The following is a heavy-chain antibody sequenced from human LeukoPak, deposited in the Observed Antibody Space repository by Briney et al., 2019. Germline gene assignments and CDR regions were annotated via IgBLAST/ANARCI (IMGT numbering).Heavy chain of an antibody. CDR2: IYYSGST. D-gene: IGHD3-22*01. CDR1: GGSISSYY. CDR3: ARDPGPDYYDSSGYYSLNAFDI. J-gene: IGHJ3*02. V-gene: IGHV4-59*01. Sequence: SETLSLTCTVSGGSISSYYWSWIRQPPGKGLEWIGYIYYSGSTNYNPSLKSRVTISVDMSKNQFSLKLSSVTAADTAVYYCARDPGPDYYDSSGYYSLNAFDIWGQGTMVTVSS.